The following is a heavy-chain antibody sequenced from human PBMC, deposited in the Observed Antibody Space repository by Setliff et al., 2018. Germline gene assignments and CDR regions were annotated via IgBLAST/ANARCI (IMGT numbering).Heavy chain of an antibody. CDR2: IFYSGSA. CDR3: ARGSYYDSSGYSPDFFDY. D-gene: IGHD3-22*01. CDR1: GGSISPYY. V-gene: IGHV4-59*08. Sequence: SETLSLTCSVSGGSISPYYWIWIRQSPGKGLEWIGYIFYSGSARYNPSLESRVTMSVDTSKNQFSLKLSSVTAADTAVYYCARGSYYDSSGYSPDFFDYWGQGTLVTVSS. J-gene: IGHJ4*02.